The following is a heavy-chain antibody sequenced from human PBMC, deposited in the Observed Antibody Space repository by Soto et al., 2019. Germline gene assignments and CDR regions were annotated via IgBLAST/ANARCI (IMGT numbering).Heavy chain of an antibody. CDR1: GVSISXNYY. D-gene: IGHD6-19*01. J-gene: IGHJ4*02. V-gene: IGHV4-4*02. CDR3: ARSFGWYAIDY. Sequence: QVLLQESGPGLVQPSGTLSLSCVVSGVSISXNYYWGWVRQSPGKGLEWLGDMSHIGSVNYNPSLXXXXXXXXXXXXXXXXXXXXXXXXXDTAVYXXARSFGWYAIDYWGQGSLVVVSS. CDR2: MSHIGSV.